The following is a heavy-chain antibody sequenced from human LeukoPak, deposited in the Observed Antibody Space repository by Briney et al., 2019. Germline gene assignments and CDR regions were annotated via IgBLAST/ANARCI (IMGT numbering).Heavy chain of an antibody. CDR1: GFTFSASW. Sequence: GGSLRLSCAASGFTFSASWMSWVRQAPGKGLEWVVNIQRDGSGIAYADSVKGRFTISRDNAKNTLFLQMTSLTAADTAVYFCAKIGAVGSRQFDSWGQGTLVTVSS. D-gene: IGHD3-10*01. CDR3: AKIGAVGSRQFDS. CDR2: IQRDGSGI. V-gene: IGHV3-7*05. J-gene: IGHJ4*02.